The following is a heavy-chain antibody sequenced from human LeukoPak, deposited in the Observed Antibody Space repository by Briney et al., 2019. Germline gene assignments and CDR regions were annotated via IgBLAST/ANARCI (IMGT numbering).Heavy chain of an antibody. CDR3: AKDLTVTTLFDY. J-gene: IGHJ4*02. Sequence: PGGSLRLSCAASGFTFSSYAMSWVRQAPGKGLEWVSAISGSGGSTYYADSVKGRFTISRENSKNTLYLQMNSLRAEDTAVYYCAKDLTVTTLFDYWGQGTLVTVSS. CDR2: ISGSGGST. D-gene: IGHD4-17*01. CDR1: GFTFSSYA. V-gene: IGHV3-23*01.